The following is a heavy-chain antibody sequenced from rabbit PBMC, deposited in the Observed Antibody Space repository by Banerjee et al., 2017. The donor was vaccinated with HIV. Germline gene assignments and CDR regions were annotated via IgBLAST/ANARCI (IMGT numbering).Heavy chain of an antibody. Sequence: QEQLEESGGGLVKPEGSLTLTCKASGFDLSSYYYISWVRQAPGKGPEWIGYINTGSGNTYYASWAKGRFTISKTSSTTVTLQMTSLTAADTATYFCARAGDGVEDWLDLWGPGTLVTVS. V-gene: IGHV1S45*01. J-gene: IGHJ5*01. CDR2: INTGSGNT. D-gene: IGHD2-1*01. CDR1: GFDLSSYYY. CDR3: ARAGDGVEDWLDL.